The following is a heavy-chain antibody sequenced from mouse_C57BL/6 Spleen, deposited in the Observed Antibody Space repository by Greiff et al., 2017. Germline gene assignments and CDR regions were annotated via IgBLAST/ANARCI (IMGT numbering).Heavy chain of an antibody. J-gene: IGHJ3*01. Sequence: QVQLQQSGPELVKPGASVKLSCKASGYTFTSYDLNWVKQRPGQGLEWIGWIYPRDGSTKYNEKFKGKATLTVDTSSSTAYMELHSLTSEDSAVYFCAREDGYYEFAYWGQGTLVTVSA. CDR1: GYTFTSYD. CDR2: IYPRDGST. V-gene: IGHV1-85*01. CDR3: AREDGYYEFAY. D-gene: IGHD2-3*01.